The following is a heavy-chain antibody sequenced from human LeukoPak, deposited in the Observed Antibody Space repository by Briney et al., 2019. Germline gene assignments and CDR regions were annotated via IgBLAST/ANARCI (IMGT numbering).Heavy chain of an antibody. D-gene: IGHD3-16*01. J-gene: IGHJ5*02. CDR1: GFRFSDFT. CDR2: IGGGGGST. V-gene: IGHV3-23*01. Sequence: GGSLRLSCAASGFRFSDFTMTWVRRAPGKGPEWVSAIGGGGGSTYYADSLGGRFIISRDNSKDMVYLQMNSLKVEDTATYYCGKEGGAWGQGTKVTVSS. CDR3: GKEGGA.